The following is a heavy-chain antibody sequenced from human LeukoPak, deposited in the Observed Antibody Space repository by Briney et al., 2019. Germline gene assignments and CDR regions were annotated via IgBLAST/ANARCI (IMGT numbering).Heavy chain of an antibody. CDR1: GYTFTSYY. V-gene: IGHV1-69*13. Sequence: GASVKVSCKASGYTFTSYYMHWVRQAPGRGLEWMGGIIPIFGTANYAQKFQGRVTITADESTSTAYMELSSLRSEDTAVYYCARDLFGSPQDIVVVPAADHYYYYGMDVCGQGTTVTVSS. J-gene: IGHJ6*02. D-gene: IGHD2-2*01. CDR2: IIPIFGTA. CDR3: ARDLFGSPQDIVVVPAADHYYYYGMDV.